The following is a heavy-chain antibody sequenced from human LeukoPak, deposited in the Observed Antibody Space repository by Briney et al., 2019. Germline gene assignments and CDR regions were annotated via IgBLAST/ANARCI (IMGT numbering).Heavy chain of an antibody. D-gene: IGHD1/OR15-1a*01. V-gene: IGHV1-2*02. J-gene: IGHJ4*02. Sequence: VASVKVSCKTSGYTFTDYSMHWVRQAPGQGLEWMGWINPYSGGTNYAQNFQGRVTMTRDTSISTGYMELSRLGSDDTAVYYCARIRGGNNYHFDYWGQGTLVTVSS. CDR1: GYTFTDYS. CDR3: ARIRGGNNYHFDY. CDR2: INPYSGGT.